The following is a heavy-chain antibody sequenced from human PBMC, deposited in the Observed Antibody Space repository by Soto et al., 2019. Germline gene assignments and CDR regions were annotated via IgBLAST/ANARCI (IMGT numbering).Heavy chain of an antibody. J-gene: IGHJ4*02. D-gene: IGHD1-1*01. V-gene: IGHV3-66*01. CDR3: ARGTATMPLIDY. CDR2: IYSGGST. CDR1: GFTVSSNY. Sequence: GGSLRLSCAASGFTVSSNYMSWVRQAPGKGLEWVSVIYSGGSTYYADSVKGRFTISRDNSKNTLYLQMNSLRAEDTAVYYCARGTATMPLIDYWGQGTLVTVSS.